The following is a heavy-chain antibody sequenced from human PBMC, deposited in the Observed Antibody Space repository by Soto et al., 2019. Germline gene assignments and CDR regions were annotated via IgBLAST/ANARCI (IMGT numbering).Heavy chain of an antibody. CDR1: GYTFTSYG. CDR2: NSAYNVKP. V-gene: IGHV1-18*01. J-gene: IGHJ4*02. D-gene: IGHD3-16*01. CDR3: ARAIGGSARQGSLGY. Sequence: QVQLVQSGAEVKKPGASVKVSCTASGYTFTSYGISWVRQAPGHGXXXMGWNSAYNVKPNHAQKLKARVPMTTDRSTSTAYLELRSLRSDATSVYYCARAIGGSARQGSLGYWGKGTLVTVSS.